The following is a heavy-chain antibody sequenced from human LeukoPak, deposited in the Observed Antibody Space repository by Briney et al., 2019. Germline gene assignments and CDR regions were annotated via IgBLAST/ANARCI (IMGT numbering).Heavy chain of an antibody. Sequence: PGGSLRLSCTGCGFPFSGYSMNWVRQTPGKGLEWVSSMSILSGITYYAESVKGRFTVSRDNAKNLLHLQMNSLRVEDTAIYYCAREFEYSTSGAGYWGQGTLVTVSS. CDR1: GFPFSGYS. D-gene: IGHD6-6*01. CDR3: AREFEYSTSGAGY. V-gene: IGHV3-21*01. J-gene: IGHJ4*02. CDR2: MSILSGIT.